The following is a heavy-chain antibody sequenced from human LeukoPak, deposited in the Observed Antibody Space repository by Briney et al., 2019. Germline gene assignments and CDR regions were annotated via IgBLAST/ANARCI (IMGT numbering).Heavy chain of an antibody. CDR3: ARGRYDSRIFDY. D-gene: IGHD3-22*01. CDR1: GFTFSNYD. CDR2: ISSSSSYI. J-gene: IGHJ4*02. V-gene: IGHV3-21*01. Sequence: PGGSLRLSCVASGFTFSNYDMNWVRQAPGKGLEWVSFISSSSSYIYYADSVKGRFTISRGDAKKSLYLQMNSLRAEDTAVYYCARGRYDSRIFDYWGQGTLVTVSS.